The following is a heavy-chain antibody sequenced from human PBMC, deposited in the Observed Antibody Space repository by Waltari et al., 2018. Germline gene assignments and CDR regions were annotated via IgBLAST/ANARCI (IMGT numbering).Heavy chain of an antibody. D-gene: IGHD3-22*01. Sequence: EVQLVESGGGLVQPGRSLRLSCVGSGFTFDDYAMHWVRQPPGKGLEWGSGMNYNSASIGYGESVKVRFIISRDNARNSLYLQMNSLTTEDTALYYCLKKNDEVFDRNGLVYDAFDMWGQGTMVTVSP. J-gene: IGHJ3*02. CDR2: MNYNSASI. V-gene: IGHV3-9*01. CDR1: GFTFDDYA. CDR3: LKKNDEVFDRNGLVYDAFDM.